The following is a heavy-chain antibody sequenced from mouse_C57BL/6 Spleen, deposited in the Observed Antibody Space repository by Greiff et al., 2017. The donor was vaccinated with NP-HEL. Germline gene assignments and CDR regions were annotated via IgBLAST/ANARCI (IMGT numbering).Heavy chain of an antibody. CDR1: GYTFTSYT. CDR2: INPSGGYT. V-gene: IGHV1-4*01. J-gene: IGHJ4*01. Sequence: VQLKESGAELARPGASVKMSCKASGYTFTSYTMHWVKQRPGQGLEWIGYINPSGGYTKYNQKFKDKATLTADKSSSTAYMQLSSLTYEDSAFYYCARAETAQAKGYAMDDWGQGTSVTVSS. D-gene: IGHD3-2*02. CDR3: ARAETAQAKGYAMDD.